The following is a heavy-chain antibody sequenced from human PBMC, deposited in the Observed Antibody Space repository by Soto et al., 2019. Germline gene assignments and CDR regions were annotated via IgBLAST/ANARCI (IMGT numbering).Heavy chain of an antibody. CDR1: GFTFSSYS. J-gene: IGHJ4*02. Sequence: EVQLVESGGGLVQPGGSLRLSCAASGFTFSSYSMNWVRQAPGKGLEWVSYISSSRSTIYYADSVKGRFTISRDNAKNSLYLQMNSLRDEDTAVYYCARDGGVYSSSWYSGDYWGQGTLVTVSS. V-gene: IGHV3-48*02. D-gene: IGHD6-13*01. CDR2: ISSSRSTI. CDR3: ARDGGVYSSSWYSGDY.